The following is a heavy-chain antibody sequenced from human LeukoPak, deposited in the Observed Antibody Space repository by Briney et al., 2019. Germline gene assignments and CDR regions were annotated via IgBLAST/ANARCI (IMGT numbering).Heavy chain of an antibody. CDR2: ISGSGGST. V-gene: IGHV3-23*01. CDR1: GFTFSSYD. Sequence: GGSLRLSCAASGFTFSSYDMGWIRQAPGKGLEWASAISGSGGSTYYADSVKGRFTISRDNSKNTLYLQMNSLRAEDTAVYYCAKSQVATYYFDYWGQGTLVTVSS. J-gene: IGHJ4*02. CDR3: AKSQVATYYFDY.